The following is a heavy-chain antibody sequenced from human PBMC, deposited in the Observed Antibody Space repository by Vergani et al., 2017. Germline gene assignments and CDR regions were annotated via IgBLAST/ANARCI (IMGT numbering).Heavy chain of an antibody. Sequence: EVQLVESGGGLVQPGRSLRLSCAASGFTFDDYAMHWVQQAPGKGLEWVSGISWNSGSIGYADSVKGRFTISRDNAKNSLYLQMNSLRAEDTALYYCAKVNHYCSSTSCYFDYWGQGTLVTVSS. V-gene: IGHV3-9*01. CDR1: GFTFDDYA. CDR3: AKVNHYCSSTSCYFDY. CDR2: ISWNSGSI. D-gene: IGHD2-2*01. J-gene: IGHJ4*02.